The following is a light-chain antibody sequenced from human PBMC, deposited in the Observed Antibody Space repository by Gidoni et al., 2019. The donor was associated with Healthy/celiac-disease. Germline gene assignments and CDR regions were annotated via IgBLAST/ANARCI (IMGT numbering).Light chain of an antibody. CDR3: QQSYSTPPT. Sequence: DIQMTQSPSSLSASVGDRVAITCRASQSISSYLNWYQQKPGRAPKLLIYAASSLQSGVPPRFSGSGSGTDFTLTISSLQPEDFSTYYWQQSYSTPPTFGQGTKVEIK. CDR1: QSISSY. J-gene: IGKJ1*01. CDR2: AAS. V-gene: IGKV1-39*01.